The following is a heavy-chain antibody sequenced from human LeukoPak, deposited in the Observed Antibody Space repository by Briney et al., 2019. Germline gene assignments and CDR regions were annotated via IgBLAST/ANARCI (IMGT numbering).Heavy chain of an antibody. CDR2: MNEDGSEK. J-gene: IGHJ4*02. CDR3: ARDRGYSNFDY. CDR1: GFVFSNYW. D-gene: IGHD4-11*01. V-gene: IGHV3-7*01. Sequence: GESLRLSCAASGFVFSNYWMSWVRQAPGKGLEWVANMNEDGSEKNYVDSVKGRFTISRDNAQDSLYLQMNSLRAEDTAVYYCARDRGYSNFDYWGQGTLLTVSS.